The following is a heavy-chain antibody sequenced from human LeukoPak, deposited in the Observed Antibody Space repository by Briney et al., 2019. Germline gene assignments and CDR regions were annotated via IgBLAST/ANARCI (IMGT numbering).Heavy chain of an antibody. CDR3: ARPPRLWFGELSV. J-gene: IGHJ4*02. CDR1: GFTFSSYA. CDR2: LSGSGYST. Sequence: PGGSLRLSCAASGFTFSSYAMSWVRQAPGKGLQWVSSLSGSGYSTYYADSVKGRFTISRDNFNNTLYLQMNSLRAEDTAIYYCARPPRLWFGELSVWGQGTLVTVSS. D-gene: IGHD3-10*01. V-gene: IGHV3-23*01.